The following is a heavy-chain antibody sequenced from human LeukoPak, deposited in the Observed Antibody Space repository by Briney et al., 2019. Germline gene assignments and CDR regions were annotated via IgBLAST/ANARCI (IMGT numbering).Heavy chain of an antibody. J-gene: IGHJ4*02. V-gene: IGHV4-39*01. CDR1: GDSISSSRYY. CDR2: IFYTGNT. CDR3: ARLASGSYGPLTPFDY. D-gene: IGHD1-26*01. Sequence: SETLSLTCTVSGDSISSSRYYWGWIRQPPEKGLEWIGSIFYTGNTYYNPSLKSRVTISVDTSKNQFSLRLSSVTAADTAVYYSARLASGSYGPLTPFDYWGQGTLVTVSS.